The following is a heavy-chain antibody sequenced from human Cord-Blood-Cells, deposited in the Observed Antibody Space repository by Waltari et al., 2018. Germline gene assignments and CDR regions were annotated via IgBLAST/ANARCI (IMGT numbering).Heavy chain of an antibody. CDR1: GYSFTSYW. D-gene: IGHD4-17*01. Sequence: EVQLVQSGAEVKKPGESLKISCKGSGYSFTSYWSGWVRQMPGKGLEWMGIIYPGDSDTRYSPSFQGQVTISADKSISTAYLQWSSLKASDTAMYYCARHGPTTVTTYAFDIWGQGTMVTVSS. CDR2: IYPGDSDT. V-gene: IGHV5-51*01. CDR3: ARHGPTTVTTYAFDI. J-gene: IGHJ3*02.